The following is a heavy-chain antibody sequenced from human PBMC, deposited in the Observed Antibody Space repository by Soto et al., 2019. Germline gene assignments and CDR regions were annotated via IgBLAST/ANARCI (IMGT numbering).Heavy chain of an antibody. V-gene: IGHV1-46*01. CDR3: ARDFSEAARIYFDF. CDR2: INPSGGST. J-gene: IGHJ4*02. Sequence: AASEKLSCKASGYTITSYYRHWVRQAPGQGLEWMGIINPSGGSTSYAQKFQGRVTMTRHTSTSTVYMELSSLRSEDTAVYYCARDFSEAARIYFDFWGQGSLVTGSS. D-gene: IGHD2-15*01. CDR1: GYTITSYY.